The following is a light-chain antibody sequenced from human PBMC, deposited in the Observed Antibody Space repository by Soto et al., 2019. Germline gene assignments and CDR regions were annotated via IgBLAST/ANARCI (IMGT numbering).Light chain of an antibody. V-gene: IGLV2-11*01. CDR2: EVT. J-gene: IGLJ3*02. CDR3: CSCAGSFTWV. Sequence: QSALTQPRSVSGSPGQSVTISCTGTSSDVGGYNFVSWYQHHPGKAPKLIIYEVTKRPSGVPNRFSGSKSGNTASLTIAGLQAEDEAHYFCCSCAGSFTWVFGGGTKLTVL. CDR1: SSDVGGYNF.